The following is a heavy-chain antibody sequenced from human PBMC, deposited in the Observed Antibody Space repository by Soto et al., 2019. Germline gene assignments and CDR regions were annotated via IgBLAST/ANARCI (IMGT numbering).Heavy chain of an antibody. Sequence: VGSLRLSCAASGFTFSSYAMSWVRQAPGKGLEWVSAISGSGGSTYYADSVKGRFTISRDNSKNTLYLQMNSLRAEDTAVYYCAKPNEQWLVQELYFQHWGQGTLVTVSS. CDR3: AKPNEQWLVQELYFQH. V-gene: IGHV3-23*01. J-gene: IGHJ1*01. CDR1: GFTFSSYA. CDR2: ISGSGGST. D-gene: IGHD6-19*01.